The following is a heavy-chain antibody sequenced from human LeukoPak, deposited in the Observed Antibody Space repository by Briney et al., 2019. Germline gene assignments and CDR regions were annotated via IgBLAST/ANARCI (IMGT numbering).Heavy chain of an antibody. CDR3: ARPPSRGYSSSFEY. CDR2: IYPDESNI. CDR1: GYSFATYR. J-gene: IGHJ4*02. V-gene: IGHV5-51*01. D-gene: IGHD2-2*03. Sequence: GESLKISCKGSGYSFATYRIAWVRQMPGKGLEWMGIIYPDESNIRYSPSFQGQVTISADKSISTAYLQWSSLKASDTAMYYCARPPSRGYSSSFEYWGQGTLVTVSS.